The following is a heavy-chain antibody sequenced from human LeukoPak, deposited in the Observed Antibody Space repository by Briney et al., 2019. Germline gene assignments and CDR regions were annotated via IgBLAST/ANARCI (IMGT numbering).Heavy chain of an antibody. J-gene: IGHJ4*02. D-gene: IGHD3-10*01. CDR2: ISAYNGNT. V-gene: IGHV1-18*01. Sequence: ASVTVSFKASGYTFTIYGISWVRQAPGQGHEWMGWISAYNGNTNYAQKLQGRVTMTTDTSTRTAYMELRSLRSDDTAVYYCAREEGSVLWFGDQYWGQGTLVTVSS. CDR1: GYTFTIYG. CDR3: AREEGSVLWFGDQY.